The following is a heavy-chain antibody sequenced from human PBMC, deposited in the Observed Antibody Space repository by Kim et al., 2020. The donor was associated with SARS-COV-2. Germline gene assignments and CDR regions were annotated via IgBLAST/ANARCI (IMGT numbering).Heavy chain of an antibody. Sequence: SETLSLICTVSAEPITTDSYYWAWIRQPPGKGLDFIGSFYYGGTTFYNPSLKTRVTISVDTSKNHFSLRLSSVTAADTAVYFCARSGYYDGDKDAFDIWGQGTMVTVSS. CDR3: ARSGYYDGDKDAFDI. V-gene: IGHV4-39*02. CDR2: FYYGGTT. CDR1: AEPITTDSYY. D-gene: IGHD3-22*01. J-gene: IGHJ3*02.